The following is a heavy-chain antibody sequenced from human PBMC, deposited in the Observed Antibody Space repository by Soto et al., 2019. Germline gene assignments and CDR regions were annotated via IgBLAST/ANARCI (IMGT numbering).Heavy chain of an antibody. V-gene: IGHV3-23*01. CDR1: GFAFSSSA. CDR3: AKTTPRGYTHGCDY. D-gene: IGHD5-18*01. Sequence: QLLESGGGLVQPGESLRLSCTASGFAFSSSAMTWVRQAPGKGLEWVSAIGGSGVSTYYADSVKGRFTISRDSSKNTLYLQMNSLRAGDTAVYYCAKTTPRGYTHGCDYWGQGTLVTVSS. J-gene: IGHJ4*02. CDR2: IGGSGVST.